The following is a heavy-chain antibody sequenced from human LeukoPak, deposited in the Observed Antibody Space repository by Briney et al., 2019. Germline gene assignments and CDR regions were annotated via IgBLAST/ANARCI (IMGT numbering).Heavy chain of an antibody. Sequence: QPGGSLRLSCAASGFTFSTYGMHWVRQAPGKGLEWVAVISYDGSNKYSADSVKGRFTISRDNSKNTLYLQMNSLRAEDTAVYFCAKDPAPYGSGSFYNLAYFDYWGQGTLVTVSS. J-gene: IGHJ4*02. D-gene: IGHD3-10*01. CDR2: ISYDGSNK. CDR3: AKDPAPYGSGSFYNLAYFDY. CDR1: GFTFSTYG. V-gene: IGHV3-30*18.